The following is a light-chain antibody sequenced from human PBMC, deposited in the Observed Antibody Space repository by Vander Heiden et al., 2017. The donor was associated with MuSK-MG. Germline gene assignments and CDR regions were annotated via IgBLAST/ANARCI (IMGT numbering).Light chain of an antibody. Sequence: SSELPQPPSVSVSPGQTASLTCSGDKEGDKYHCWSQQKPGQAPVLVIYQDSKRPAGSPERFSGSNSGNTATLTISGTQAMDEADYYWQAGDSSTGKVFGGGTKLTVL. CDR2: QDS. CDR1: KEGDKY. J-gene: IGLJ2*01. CDR3: QAGDSSTGKV. V-gene: IGLV3-1*01.